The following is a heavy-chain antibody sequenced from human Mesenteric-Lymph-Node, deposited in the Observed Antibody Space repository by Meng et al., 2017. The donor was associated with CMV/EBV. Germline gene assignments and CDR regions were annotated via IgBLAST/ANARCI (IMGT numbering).Heavy chain of an antibody. CDR1: GYTFTSYY. D-gene: IGHD3-3*01. V-gene: IGHV1-46*01. CDR3: ARVIFGVVIGF. J-gene: IGHJ4*02. Sequence: SCKASGYTFTSYYMHWVRQAPGQGLEWMGIINPSGGSTSYAQKFQGRVTMTRDTSTSTVYMELSSLRSEDTAVYYCARVIFGVVIGFWGQGTLVTVSS. CDR2: INPSGGST.